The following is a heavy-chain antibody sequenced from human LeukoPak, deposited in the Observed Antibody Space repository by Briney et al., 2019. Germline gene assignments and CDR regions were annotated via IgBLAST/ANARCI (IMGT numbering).Heavy chain of an antibody. Sequence: GGSLRLSCAASGFTFSTYAMSWVRQAPGKGLEWVSGISGSGGSTYHADSVKGRFTISRDNSKDTLFLQMNSLRAEDTAVYYCAKHEPGGVIVPFDFWGQGTLVTVSS. V-gene: IGHV3-23*01. D-gene: IGHD3-16*02. J-gene: IGHJ4*02. CDR3: AKHEPGGVIVPFDF. CDR1: GFTFSTYA. CDR2: ISGSGGST.